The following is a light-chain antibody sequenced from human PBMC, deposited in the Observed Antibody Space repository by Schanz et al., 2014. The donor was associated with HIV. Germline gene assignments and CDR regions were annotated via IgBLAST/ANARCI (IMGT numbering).Light chain of an antibody. CDR2: DVT. CDR3: SSYTSSSTLV. CDR1: SGDVGSYNY. Sequence: QSALTQPASVSGSPGQSISISCTGTSGDVGSYNYVSWYQQHPGKAPKLIIYDVTNRPSGVSARFSGSKSGNTASLTISGLQAEDEADYYCSSYTSSSTLVFGGGTKLTVL. J-gene: IGLJ3*02. V-gene: IGLV2-14*03.